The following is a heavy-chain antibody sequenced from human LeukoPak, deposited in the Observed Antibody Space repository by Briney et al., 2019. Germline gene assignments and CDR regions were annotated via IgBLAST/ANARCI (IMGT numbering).Heavy chain of an antibody. J-gene: IGHJ4*02. D-gene: IGHD3-10*01. V-gene: IGHV1-8*03. CDR2: MNPNSGNT. CDR3: ARSSQWFGELF. CDR1: GYTFTSYD. Sequence: ASVKVSCKASGYTFTSYDINWVRQATGQGLEWMGWMNPNSGNTGYAQKFQGRVTITRNTSISAAYMELSSLRSEDTAVYYCARSSQWFGELFWGQGTLVTVSS.